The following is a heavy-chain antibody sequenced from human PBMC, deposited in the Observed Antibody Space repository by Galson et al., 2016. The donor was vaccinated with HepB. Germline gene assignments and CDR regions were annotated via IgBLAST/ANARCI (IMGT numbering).Heavy chain of an antibody. CDR1: GGSISSGNW. CDR2: IYHSGTA. CDR3: AKDSTRFDP. Sequence: SETLSLTCAVSGGSISSGNWWSWVRQPPGKGLEWIGEIYHSGTANYNPSLESRGTMSLDKSKNQITLKVTSVTAADTAVYYCAKDSTRFDPWGQGTLVTVSS. J-gene: IGHJ5*02. V-gene: IGHV4-4*02.